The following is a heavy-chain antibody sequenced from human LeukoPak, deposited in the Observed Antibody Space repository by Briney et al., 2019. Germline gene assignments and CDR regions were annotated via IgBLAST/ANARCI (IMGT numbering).Heavy chain of an antibody. D-gene: IGHD3-10*01. CDR1: GFTFSSYA. V-gene: IGHV3-23*01. J-gene: IGHJ4*02. Sequence: GGSLRLSCAASGFTFSSYAMSWVRQVPGKGLEWVSGISGSGGNTYYADSVKGRFTISRDNSKNTLYLQMNSLRAEDTAVYYCANQNGANYFGSGSYHSWGQGTLVTVSS. CDR2: ISGSGGNT. CDR3: ANQNGANYFGSGSYHS.